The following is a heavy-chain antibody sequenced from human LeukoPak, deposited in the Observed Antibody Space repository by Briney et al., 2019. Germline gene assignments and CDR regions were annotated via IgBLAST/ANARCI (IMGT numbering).Heavy chain of an antibody. Sequence: GASVKVSCKASGGTFSSYAISWVRQAPGQGLEWMGGIIPIFGTANYAQKFQGRVTITADESMSTAYMELSSLRSEDTAVYYCARVGSADYGNYYFDYWGQGTLVTVSS. J-gene: IGHJ4*02. CDR2: IIPIFGTA. CDR1: GGTFSSYA. D-gene: IGHD4-11*01. V-gene: IGHV1-69*13. CDR3: ARVGSADYGNYYFDY.